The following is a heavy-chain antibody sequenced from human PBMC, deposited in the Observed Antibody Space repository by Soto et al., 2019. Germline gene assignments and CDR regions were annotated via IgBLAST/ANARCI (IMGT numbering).Heavy chain of an antibody. V-gene: IGHV3-30*18. CDR1: GFTFSSYG. CDR3: AKVGLGPFDY. J-gene: IGHJ4*02. Sequence: QVQLVESGGGVVQPGRSLRLSCAASGFTFSSYGMHWVRQAPGKGLEWVAVISYDGSNKYYADSVKGRFTISRDNSKNTLYLQMNSRRAEDTAVYYCAKVGLGPFDYWGQGTLVTVSS. CDR2: ISYDGSNK. D-gene: IGHD7-27*01.